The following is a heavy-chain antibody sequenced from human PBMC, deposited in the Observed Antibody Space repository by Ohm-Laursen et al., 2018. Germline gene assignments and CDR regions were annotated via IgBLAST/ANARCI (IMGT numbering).Heavy chain of an antibody. Sequence: SLRLSCAASGFTFRWYAMSWVRQAPGKGLEWVSALSGSGDTTDYADSVEGRFTISRDNSQNMLYLQMNSLRVEDTAIYYCARHDSSDSPSHYYYYTMDVWGQGTTVTVSS. V-gene: IGHV3-23*01. CDR1: GFTFRWYA. CDR3: ARHDSSDSPSHYYYYTMDV. J-gene: IGHJ6*02. D-gene: IGHD3-22*01. CDR2: LSGSGDTT.